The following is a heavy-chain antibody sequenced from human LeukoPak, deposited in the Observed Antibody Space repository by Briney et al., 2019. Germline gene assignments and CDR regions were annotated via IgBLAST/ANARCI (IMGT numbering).Heavy chain of an antibody. CDR1: GFTFNTYW. V-gene: IGHV3-74*01. CDR3: ATIYGGY. J-gene: IGHJ4*02. Sequence: GGSLRLSCAASGFTFNTYWMHWVRQTPGKGLVWVSHINSDGSTTNYADSVKGRFTISRDNAKNILYLQMNSLRGEDWAVYYCATIYGGYWGQGTLVTVSS. D-gene: IGHD3-16*01. CDR2: INSDGSTT.